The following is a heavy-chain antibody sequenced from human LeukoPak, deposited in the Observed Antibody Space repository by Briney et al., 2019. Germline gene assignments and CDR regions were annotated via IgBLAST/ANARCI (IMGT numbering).Heavy chain of an antibody. D-gene: IGHD4-23*01. CDR3: ARDGGNSGKFYFDY. CDR2: ISYDGSNK. CDR1: GFTFSSYA. V-gene: IGHV3-30*04. Sequence: GRSLRLSCAASGFTFSSYAMHWVRQAPGKGLEWVAVISYDGSNKYYADSVKGRFTISRDNSKSTLYLQMNSLRAEDTAVYYCARDGGNSGKFYFDYWGQGTLVTVSS. J-gene: IGHJ4*02.